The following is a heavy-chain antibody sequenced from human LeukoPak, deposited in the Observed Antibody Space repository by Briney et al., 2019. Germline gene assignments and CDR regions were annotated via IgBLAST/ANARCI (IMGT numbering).Heavy chain of an antibody. CDR1: GFTFSSYA. CDR3: VRDGDTYNLDF. CDR2: IKYDGSYT. J-gene: IGHJ4*02. Sequence: GGSLRLSCAASGFTFSSYAMSWVRQAPGKGLEWVSRIKYDGSYTNYADSVKGRFTISRDNARNTLSLHMISLRAEDTAVYFCVRDGDTYNLDFWGQGVLVTVSS. V-gene: IGHV3-74*01. D-gene: IGHD5-24*01.